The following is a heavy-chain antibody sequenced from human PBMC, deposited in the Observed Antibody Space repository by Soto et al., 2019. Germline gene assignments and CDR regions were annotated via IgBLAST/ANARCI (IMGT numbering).Heavy chain of an antibody. CDR2: IHSTRSP. D-gene: IGHD4-17*01. V-gene: IGHV4-4*07. CDR3: ARSPAYGDYANLDT. J-gene: IGHJ5*02. CDR1: GDSVSKYY. Sequence: SETLSLTCTVSGDSVSKYYWNWIRQPAGKGLEWIGRIHSTRSPNYNPSLKSRVTMSVDTSKNQFSLKLNLTSVTAADTAVYYCARSPAYGDYANLDTWGQGTLVTVS.